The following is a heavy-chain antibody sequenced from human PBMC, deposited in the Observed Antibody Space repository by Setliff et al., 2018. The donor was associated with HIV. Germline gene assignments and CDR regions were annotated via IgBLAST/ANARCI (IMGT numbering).Heavy chain of an antibody. CDR2: IRTKPNAFAT. J-gene: IGHJ6*02. CDR3: ARRGYSDYVNNFHMDV. CDR1: GFTFSAST. Sequence: GESLKISCAASGFTFSASTMHWVRQASGKGLEWVGRIRTKPNAFATAYAASVRGRFTISRGDSKNTAYLQMNSLKSEDTAVYYCARRGYSDYVNNFHMDVWGQGTTVTVSS. V-gene: IGHV3-73*01. D-gene: IGHD4-17*01.